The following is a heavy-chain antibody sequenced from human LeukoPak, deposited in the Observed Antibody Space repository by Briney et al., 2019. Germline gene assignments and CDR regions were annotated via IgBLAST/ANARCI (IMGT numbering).Heavy chain of an antibody. V-gene: IGHV4-34*01. Sequence: SETLSLTCAVYGGSFSGYYWSWIRQPPGKGLEWIGEINHSGSTNYNPSLKSRVTISVDTSKNQFSLKLSSVTAADTAVYYCARGVLAPLDYRGQGTLVTVSS. CDR1: GGSFSGYY. CDR3: ARGVLAPLDY. D-gene: IGHD5-12*01. CDR2: INHSGST. J-gene: IGHJ4*02.